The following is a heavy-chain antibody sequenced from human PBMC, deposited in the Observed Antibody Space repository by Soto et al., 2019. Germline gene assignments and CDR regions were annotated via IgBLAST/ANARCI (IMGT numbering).Heavy chain of an antibody. Sequence: ASVKVSCKASGGTFSSYAINWVRQATGQGLEWMGWMNPNSGNTGYAQKFQGRVTMTRNTSISTAYMELRSLRSDDTAVYYCARDPPPPDYWGQGTLVTVSS. CDR3: ARDPPPPDY. CDR1: GGTFSSYA. J-gene: IGHJ4*02. CDR2: MNPNSGNT. V-gene: IGHV1-8*02.